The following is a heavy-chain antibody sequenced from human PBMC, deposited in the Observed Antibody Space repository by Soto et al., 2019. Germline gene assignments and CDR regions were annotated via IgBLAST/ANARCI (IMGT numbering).Heavy chain of an antibody. V-gene: IGHV5-10-1*01. Sequence: PGESLKISCKGSGYSFTSYWISWVRQMPGKGLEWMGRIDPSDSYTNYSPSFQGHVTISADKSISTAYLQWSSLKASDTAMYYCARQTASYCSGGSCYSRHQYYYYYGMDVWGQGTTVTAP. J-gene: IGHJ6*02. CDR1: GYSFTSYW. CDR3: ARQTASYCSGGSCYSRHQYYYYYGMDV. D-gene: IGHD2-15*01. CDR2: IDPSDSYT.